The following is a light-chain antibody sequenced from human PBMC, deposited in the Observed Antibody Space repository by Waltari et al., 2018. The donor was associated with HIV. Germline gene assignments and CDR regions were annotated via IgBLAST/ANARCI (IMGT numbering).Light chain of an antibody. CDR2: GAF. V-gene: IGKV3-15*01. CDR1: QSVGSK. J-gene: IGKJ4*01. Sequence: ETVMTQSPATLSVSPGARVTLSCRASQSVGSKLAWYQHKPGQSPRLLIYGAFSRATGVPARFSGSGSGTEFTLTISSLQSEDFAVYYCQHYNDWPLAFGGGTKVQIK. CDR3: QHYNDWPLA.